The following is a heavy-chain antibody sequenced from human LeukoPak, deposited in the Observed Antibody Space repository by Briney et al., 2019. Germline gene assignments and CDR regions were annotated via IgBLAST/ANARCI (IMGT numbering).Heavy chain of an antibody. CDR3: AKVGDTAMGYYYYMDV. Sequence: GGSLRLSCAASGFTFSSYGMHWVRQAPGKGLEWVAFIRYDGSNKYYADSVKGRFTISRDNSKNTLYLQMNSLRAEDTAVYYCAKVGDTAMGYYYYMDVWGKGTTVTISS. V-gene: IGHV3-30*02. CDR1: GFTFSSYG. J-gene: IGHJ6*03. D-gene: IGHD5-18*01. CDR2: IRYDGSNK.